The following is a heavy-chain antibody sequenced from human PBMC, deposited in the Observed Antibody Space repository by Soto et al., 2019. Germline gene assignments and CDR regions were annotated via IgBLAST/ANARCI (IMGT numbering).Heavy chain of an antibody. Sequence: SLRLSCAASGFTFSSYAMHWVRQAPGKGLEWVAVISYDGSNKYYADSVKGRFTISRDNSKNTLYLQMNSLRAEDTAVYYCARDSRGHNWNLYNWFDPWGQGTLVTVSS. V-gene: IGHV3-30-3*01. D-gene: IGHD1-7*01. CDR2: ISYDGSNK. J-gene: IGHJ5*02. CDR1: GFTFSSYA. CDR3: ARDSRGHNWNLYNWFDP.